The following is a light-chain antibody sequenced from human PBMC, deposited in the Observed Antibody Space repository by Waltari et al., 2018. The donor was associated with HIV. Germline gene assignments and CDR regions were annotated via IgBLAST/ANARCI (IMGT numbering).Light chain of an antibody. CDR1: TSNIGSNY. CDR3: AAWDNRLSAWV. CDR2: RNN. J-gene: IGLJ3*02. Sequence: SVLTQPPSASGTPGQRVTMSCSGSTSNIGSNYVNWYQQIPGTAPKLLISRNNQRPSGVPDRFSGSKSGTSASLAISGLRSEDEADYYCAAWDNRLSAWVFGGGTKVTVL. V-gene: IGLV1-47*01.